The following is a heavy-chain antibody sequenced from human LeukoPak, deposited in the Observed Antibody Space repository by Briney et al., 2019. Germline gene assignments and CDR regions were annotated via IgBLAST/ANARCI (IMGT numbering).Heavy chain of an antibody. CDR2: ISGSGGST. D-gene: IGHD7-27*01. J-gene: IGHJ5*02. CDR3: AKEGHLTGGWRDWFDP. CDR1: GGSCCGYY. Sequence: ETLSRTCAVYGGSCCGYYWSWIRQPPGMGLEWVSAISGSGGSTYYADSVKGRFTISRDNSKNTLYLQMNSLRDEDTAVYYCAKEGHLTGGWRDWFDPWGQGTLVTVSS. V-gene: IGHV3-23*01.